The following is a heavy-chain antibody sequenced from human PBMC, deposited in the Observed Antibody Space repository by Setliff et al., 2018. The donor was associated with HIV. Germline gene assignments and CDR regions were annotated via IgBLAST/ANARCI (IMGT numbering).Heavy chain of an antibody. D-gene: IGHD3-22*01. CDR3: ARLHYDSRGYYHPY. V-gene: IGHV4-59*11. Sequence: LSLPFPFSFFSISSHYWSWIRQSPGKGLEWIGYVYYSGNTNYNPSLQSRVTISVDASRNQFYLKLSSVTAADTAVYYCARLHYDSRGYYHPYWGQGTLVTVSS. CDR2: VYYSGNT. CDR1: FFSISSHY. J-gene: IGHJ4*02.